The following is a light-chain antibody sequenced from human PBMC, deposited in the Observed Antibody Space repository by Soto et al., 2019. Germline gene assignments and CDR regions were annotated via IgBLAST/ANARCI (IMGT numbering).Light chain of an antibody. Sequence: DIQMTQSPSSLSASVGDRVTITCRASQSTSSYLNWYQQKPGKAPKLLIYAASSLQSGVPSRFSGSGSGTDFTLTISSLQPEDFATYYCQQSYSTLWTFGQGTTVEIK. CDR2: AAS. CDR1: QSTSSY. V-gene: IGKV1-39*01. CDR3: QQSYSTLWT. J-gene: IGKJ1*01.